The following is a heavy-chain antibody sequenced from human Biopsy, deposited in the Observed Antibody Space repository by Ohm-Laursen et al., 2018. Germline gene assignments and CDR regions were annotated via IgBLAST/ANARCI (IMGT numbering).Heavy chain of an antibody. V-gene: IGHV4-61*08. D-gene: IGHD3-10*01. CDR2: IFYSGTT. Sequence: GTLSLTCTVSGASVNTFDFYWAWIRQPPGKGLEWIGYIFYSGTTEYNPSLQRRVRLSLDTANNQFSLTLRSVSAADTATYYCARAYYYGAGSFYSPWMEVWGQGTTVSVS. CDR1: GASVNTFDFY. CDR3: ARAYYYGAGSFYSPWMEV. J-gene: IGHJ6*02.